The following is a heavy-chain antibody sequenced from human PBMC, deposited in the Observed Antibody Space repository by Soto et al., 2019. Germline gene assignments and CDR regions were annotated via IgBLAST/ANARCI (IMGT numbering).Heavy chain of an antibody. CDR2: MNPNSGNT. CDR3: ARGWARDMVLMVYALLYFQH. J-gene: IGHJ1*01. D-gene: IGHD2-8*01. Sequence: QVQLVQSGAEVKKPGASVKVSCKASGYTFTSYDINWVRQATGKGRDWMGWMNPNSGNTGYAQKFQGRVTMTRNTSISTAYMELSSLRSEDTAVYYCARGWARDMVLMVYALLYFQHWGQGTLVTVSS. CDR1: GYTFTSYD. V-gene: IGHV1-8*01.